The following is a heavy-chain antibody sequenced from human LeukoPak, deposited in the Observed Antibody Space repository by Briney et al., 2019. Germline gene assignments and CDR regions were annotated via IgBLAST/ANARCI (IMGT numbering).Heavy chain of an antibody. D-gene: IGHD3-3*01. CDR2: IAHGGKT. Sequence: SETLSLTCAVYGGSVSGYYWSWIRQPPGKGLEWIGDIAHGGKTNYNPSLKSRVIIFVDTSKNQFSLKLSSVTAADTAVYYCASHQYYDLPGGAFDIWGLGTMVTVSS. CDR1: GGSVSGYY. CDR3: ASHQYYDLPGGAFDI. V-gene: IGHV4-34*01. J-gene: IGHJ3*02.